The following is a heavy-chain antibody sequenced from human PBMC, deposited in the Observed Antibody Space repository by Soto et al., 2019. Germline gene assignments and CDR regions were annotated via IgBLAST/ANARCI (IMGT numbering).Heavy chain of an antibody. CDR3: ARYCSSTSCHYRYYFDY. Sequence: LSLTCAVYGGSVSGYYWSWIRQPTGKGLEWIGEINHSGSTNYNPSLKSRVTISVDTSKNQFSLKLSSVTAADTAVYYCARYCSSTSCHYRYYFDYWGQGTLVTVSS. CDR2: INHSGST. V-gene: IGHV4-34*01. CDR1: GGSVSGYY. D-gene: IGHD2-2*01. J-gene: IGHJ4*02.